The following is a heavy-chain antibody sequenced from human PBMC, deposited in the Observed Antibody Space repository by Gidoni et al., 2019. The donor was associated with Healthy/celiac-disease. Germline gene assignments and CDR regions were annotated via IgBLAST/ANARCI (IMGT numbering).Heavy chain of an antibody. J-gene: IGHJ4*02. CDR3: AREAGSSGYYSDY. Sequence: QVQLHQWGAGLLKPSETLSLTCAVYGGSFSGFYWSWIRQPPGKGLEWIGEINHSGSTNYNPSLKSRVTISTDTSRNQFSLKLSSVTAADTAVYYCAREAGSSGYYSDYWGQGTLVTVSS. CDR1: GGSFSGFY. CDR2: INHSGST. V-gene: IGHV4-34*01. D-gene: IGHD6-19*01.